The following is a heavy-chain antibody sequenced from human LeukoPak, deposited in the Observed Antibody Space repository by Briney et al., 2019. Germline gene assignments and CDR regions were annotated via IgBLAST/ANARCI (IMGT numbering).Heavy chain of an antibody. V-gene: IGHV3-53*01. CDR2: IYKDGRK. J-gene: IGHJ6*02. CDR3: ARERIYFGSGGDLTDARLFYYYGLDV. CDR1: GLTLSNKC. D-gene: IGHD3-10*01. Sequence: GGALRLSWVAAGLTLSNKCMGWGRQAPGKGGEGGAGIYKDGRKYYSDSVRGRFTISRDNSKNTLFLQMNSLRAEDTAVYYCARERIYFGSGGDLTDARLFYYYGLDVWGQGTTVTASS.